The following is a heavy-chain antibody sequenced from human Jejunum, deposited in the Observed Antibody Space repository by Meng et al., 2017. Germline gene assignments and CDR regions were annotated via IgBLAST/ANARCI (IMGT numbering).Heavy chain of an antibody. V-gene: IGHV4-61*02. CDR3: ARDLSDDSSGWYPSQTET. CDR1: GASIRSGSYY. CDR2: IYNSGST. J-gene: IGHJ5*02. Sequence: SDTLSLTCSVLGASIRSGSYYWSWIRQPAGKGLEWIGRIYNSGSTNYNSSLKSRVTMSVDTSKNQFSLRLSSVTAADTAIYYCARDLSDDSSGWYPSQTETWGQGTLVTVSS. D-gene: IGHD6-19*01.